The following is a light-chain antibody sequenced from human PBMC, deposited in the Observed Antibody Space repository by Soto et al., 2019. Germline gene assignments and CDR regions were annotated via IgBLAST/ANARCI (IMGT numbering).Light chain of an antibody. Sequence: EIVLTQSPGTLSLSPGETATLSCRASQTVGSRYLAWYQQKVGQAPRLLIYDASTRATGIPARFSGSGSGTEFTLTISSLQSEDFAVYYCQQFNNWPRTFGQGTKVDIK. CDR3: QQFNNWPRT. J-gene: IGKJ1*01. CDR1: QTVGSRY. V-gene: IGKV3-15*01. CDR2: DAS.